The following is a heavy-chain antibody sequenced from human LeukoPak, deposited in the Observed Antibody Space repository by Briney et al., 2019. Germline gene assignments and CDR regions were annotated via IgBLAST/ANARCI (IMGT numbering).Heavy chain of an antibody. V-gene: IGHV1-2*02. CDR2: VNPNSGDT. CDR1: GYTFTGYY. CDR3: AKDQGVRIVGATYIFDY. D-gene: IGHD1-26*01. J-gene: IGHJ4*02. Sequence: ASVKVSCKASGYTFTGYYLHWVRQAPGQGLEWMGCVNPNSGDTNYAQKFQGSVTMTRDTSISTVYMELSRLRSDDTAVYYCAKDQGVRIVGATYIFDYWGQGTLVTVSS.